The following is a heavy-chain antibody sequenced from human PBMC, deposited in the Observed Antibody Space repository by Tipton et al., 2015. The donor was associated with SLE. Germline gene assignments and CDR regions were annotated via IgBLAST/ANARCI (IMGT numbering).Heavy chain of an antibody. CDR1: GFTFSSYA. CDR2: ISGSGGLT. V-gene: IGHV3-23*01. CDR3: AKCNTRLTGTTYPGY. D-gene: IGHD1-7*01. Sequence: GSLRLSCAASGFTFSSYAMSWVRQAPGKGLEWVSGISGSGGLTYYADSVKGRFTASRDNSKNTLFLQMSSLRAEDTAVYYCAKCNTRLTGTTYPGYWGQGNLVTVSS. J-gene: IGHJ4*02.